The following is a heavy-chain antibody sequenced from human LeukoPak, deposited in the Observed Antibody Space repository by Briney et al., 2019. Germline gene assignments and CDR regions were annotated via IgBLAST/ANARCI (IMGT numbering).Heavy chain of an antibody. CDR3: ATPSYSSSWYPDAFDI. V-gene: IGHV4-61*02. CDR1: GGSISSGGYY. Sequence: PSETLSLTCTVSGGSISSGGYYWSWIRQPAGKGLEWIGRVYSSEITNYNPSLKSRVTMSLDTSRNQFSLKLNSVTAADTAVYYCATPSYSSSWYPDAFDIWGQGTMVTVSS. J-gene: IGHJ3*02. D-gene: IGHD6-13*01. CDR2: VYSSEIT.